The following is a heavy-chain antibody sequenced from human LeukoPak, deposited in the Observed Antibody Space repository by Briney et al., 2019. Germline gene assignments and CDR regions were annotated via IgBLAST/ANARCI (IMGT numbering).Heavy chain of an antibody. CDR3: ARHGIVVVTAIPRWFDP. J-gene: IGHJ5*02. CDR2: INHSGST. Sequence: SETLSLTCAVYGGSFSGYYWSWIRQPPGKGLEWIGEINHSGSTNYNPSLKSRVTIPVDTSKNQFSLKLSSVTAADTAVYYCARHGIVVVTAIPRWFDPWGQGTLVTVSS. CDR1: GGSFSGYY. D-gene: IGHD2-21*02. V-gene: IGHV4-34*01.